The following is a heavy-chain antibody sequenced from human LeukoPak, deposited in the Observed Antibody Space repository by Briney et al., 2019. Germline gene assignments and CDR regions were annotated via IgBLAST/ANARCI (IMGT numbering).Heavy chain of an antibody. CDR1: GDSISSYY. J-gene: IGHJ6*02. V-gene: IGHV4-59*08. CDR3: ARLGYYYYGMDV. CDR2: IYYSGST. Sequence: SETLSLTCAVYGDSISSYYWSWIRQPPGKGLEWIGYIYYSGSTNYNPSPKSRVTISVDTSKNQFSLKLSSVTAADTAVYYCARLGYYYYGMDVWGQGTTVTVSS.